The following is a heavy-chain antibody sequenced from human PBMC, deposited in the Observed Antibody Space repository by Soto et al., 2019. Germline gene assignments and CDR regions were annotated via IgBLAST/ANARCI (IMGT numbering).Heavy chain of an antibody. J-gene: IGHJ4*02. CDR1: GYSVTTYG. Sequence: GASVKVSCKASGYSVTTYGMTWVRQAPGQGLEWMGWISTDKGNTKYAQNFQSRATLTTDTSTSTAYMELRSLRSDDTAVYYCARDRDWNLDYWGKGTLVTVSS. CDR2: ISTDKGNT. D-gene: IGHD2-21*02. CDR3: ARDRDWNLDY. V-gene: IGHV1-18*01.